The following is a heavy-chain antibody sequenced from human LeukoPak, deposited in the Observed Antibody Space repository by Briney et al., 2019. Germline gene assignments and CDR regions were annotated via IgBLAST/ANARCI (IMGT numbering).Heavy chain of an antibody. CDR3: ARAGEVVVAAEYYFDY. Sequence: ASVKVSCKASGYTFTSYGISWVRQAPGQGPEWMGWISAYNGNTNYAQKLQGRVTMTTDTSTSTAYTELRSLRSDDTAVYYCARAGEVVVAAEYYFDYWGQGTLVTVSS. V-gene: IGHV1-18*04. CDR1: GYTFTSYG. J-gene: IGHJ4*02. CDR2: ISAYNGNT. D-gene: IGHD2-15*01.